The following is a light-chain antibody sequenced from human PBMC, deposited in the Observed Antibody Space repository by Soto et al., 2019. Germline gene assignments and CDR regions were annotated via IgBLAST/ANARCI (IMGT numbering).Light chain of an antibody. CDR1: QDMSTS. Sequence: DIQVTQSPSSLSASVGDRVTITCQASQDMSTSLAWYQVKPGKAPKLLIYAASTLESGVPSRFSATVSGTEFSLTITSLQPEDFATYYCQQLFDSPITFGQGTRLDIK. V-gene: IGKV1-9*01. CDR2: AAS. CDR3: QQLFDSPIT. J-gene: IGKJ5*01.